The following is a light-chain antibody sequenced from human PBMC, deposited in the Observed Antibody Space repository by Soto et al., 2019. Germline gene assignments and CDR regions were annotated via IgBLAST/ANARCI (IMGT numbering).Light chain of an antibody. CDR2: GPS. V-gene: IGKV3-15*01. J-gene: IGKJ2*01. CDR1: QSVNST. CDR3: QHYNNWPFT. Sequence: EIVMTQSPATLSVSPGERATLSCRASQSVNSTLAWYQQKPGQAPTLLIYGPSARATGSPVRFSGSRSGTEFTLTISIRQSEDCAVYYCQHYNNWPFTFGQGTKLEIK.